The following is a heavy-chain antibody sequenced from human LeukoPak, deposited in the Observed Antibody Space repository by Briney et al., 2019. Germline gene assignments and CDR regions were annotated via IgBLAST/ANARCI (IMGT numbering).Heavy chain of an antibody. CDR3: TRYSGYGSFDY. CDR2: IYSGGNT. J-gene: IGHJ4*02. V-gene: IGHV3-66*01. Sequence: GGSLRLSCAASGFTVSSNYMSWVRQAPGKGLEWVSIIYSGGNTYYADSVKGRFTISRDTSKDTLYLQMNSLRVDDTAVYYCTRYSGYGSFDYWGQGTLVTVSS. D-gene: IGHD5-12*01. CDR1: GFTVSSNY.